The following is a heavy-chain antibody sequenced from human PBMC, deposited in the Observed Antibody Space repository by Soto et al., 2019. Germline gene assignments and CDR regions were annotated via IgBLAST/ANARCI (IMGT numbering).Heavy chain of an antibody. CDR3: AREDIVVVPAAISYYYYGMDV. CDR2: IIPIFGTA. J-gene: IGHJ6*02. D-gene: IGHD2-2*01. Sequence: QVQLVQSGAEVKKPGSSVKVSCKASGGTFSSYAISWVRQAPGQGLEWMGGIIPIFGTANYAQKFQGRGTITADKSTSTAYMELSSLRAEDTAVYYCAREDIVVVPAAISYYYYGMDVWGQGTTVTVSS. V-gene: IGHV1-69*06. CDR1: GGTFSSYA.